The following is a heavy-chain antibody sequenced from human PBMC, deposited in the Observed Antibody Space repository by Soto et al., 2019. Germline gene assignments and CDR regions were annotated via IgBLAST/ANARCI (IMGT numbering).Heavy chain of an antibody. J-gene: IGHJ3*02. D-gene: IGHD5-12*01. Sequence: PGGSLRLSCAASGFTFSSYSMNWVRQAPGKGLEWVSYISSSSSTIYYADSVKGRFTISRDNAKNSLYLQMNSLRAEDTAVYYCARPLKYSGYDRTPSRSDAFDIWGQGTMVTVSS. CDR3: ARPLKYSGYDRTPSRSDAFDI. CDR2: ISSSSSTI. V-gene: IGHV3-48*01. CDR1: GFTFSSYS.